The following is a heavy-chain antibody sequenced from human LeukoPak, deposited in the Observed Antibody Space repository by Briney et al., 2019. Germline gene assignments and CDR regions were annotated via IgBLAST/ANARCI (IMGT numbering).Heavy chain of an antibody. Sequence: PSETLSLTCAVYGGSFSGYYWSWIRQPPGKGLEWIGEINHSGSTNYNPSLKSRVTISVDTSKNQFSLKLSSVTAADTAVYYCARGRGVDRLLGYFDYWGQGTLVTVSS. D-gene: IGHD3-9*01. CDR1: GGSFSGYY. V-gene: IGHV4-34*01. J-gene: IGHJ4*02. CDR3: ARGRGVDRLLGYFDY. CDR2: INHSGST.